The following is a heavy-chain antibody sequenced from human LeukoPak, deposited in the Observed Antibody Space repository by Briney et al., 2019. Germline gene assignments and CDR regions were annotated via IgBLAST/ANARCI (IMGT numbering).Heavy chain of an antibody. D-gene: IGHD3-3*01. CDR1: GLAFIGYA. V-gene: IGHV3-23*01. CDR2: ISGSGGST. J-gene: IGHJ3*02. Sequence: SGGSLRLSCAASGLAFIGYAMSWVRQAPGKWLEWVSAISGSGGSTYYADSVKGRVTISRDNSKNTLYLQMNSLRAEDTAVYCCAKTSGWRLSDAFDIWGQGTMVTVSS. CDR3: AKTSGWRLSDAFDI.